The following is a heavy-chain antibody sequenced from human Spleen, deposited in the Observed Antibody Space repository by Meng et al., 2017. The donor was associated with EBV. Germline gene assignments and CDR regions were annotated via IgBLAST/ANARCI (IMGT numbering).Heavy chain of an antibody. Sequence: VQVLSSRAEVKKPGSSVNVACKASGGDFRYSAISWVRQAPGQGLEWMGGLIPDSGTPEYAPNYQDRVTITADESTSTAYMELNSLTTEDTAIYYCARESVRGYTPDFWGQGTLVTVSS. CDR3: ARESVRGYTPDF. V-gene: IGHV1-69*01. D-gene: IGHD5-12*01. J-gene: IGHJ4*02. CDR1: GGDFRYSA. CDR2: LIPDSGTP.